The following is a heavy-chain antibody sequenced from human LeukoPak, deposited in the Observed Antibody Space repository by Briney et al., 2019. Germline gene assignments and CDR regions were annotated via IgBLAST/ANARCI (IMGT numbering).Heavy chain of an antibody. D-gene: IGHD3-10*01. CDR1: GYTFTSYG. V-gene: IGHV1-18*01. Sequence: GASVKVSCKASGYTFTSYGISWVRQAPGQGLEWMGWISAYNGNTNYAQKLQGRVTMTTDTSTSTAYMELRSLRSDDTAVYYCARDGVLLWFGETTRRANWFGPWGQGTLVTVSS. J-gene: IGHJ5*02. CDR2: ISAYNGNT. CDR3: ARDGVLLWFGETTRRANWFGP.